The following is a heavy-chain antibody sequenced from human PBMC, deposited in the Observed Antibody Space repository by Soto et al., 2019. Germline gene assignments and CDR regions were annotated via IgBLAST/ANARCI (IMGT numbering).Heavy chain of an antibody. CDR2: ASHDGLAQ. CDR3: AKESIDVGGPNHFDY. V-gene: IGHV3-30*18. D-gene: IGHD6-6*01. CDR1: GFTFSRYG. J-gene: IGHJ4*02. Sequence: QVQLVESGGGVVQTGTSLRLLCEGSGFTFSRYGMHWVRQAPGMGMELVAVASHDGLAQYYGDSVKGRFTSSRENSQYTLYLQMNNLRTEDTDVYYCAKESIDVGGPNHFDYWGQVTLVTVSS.